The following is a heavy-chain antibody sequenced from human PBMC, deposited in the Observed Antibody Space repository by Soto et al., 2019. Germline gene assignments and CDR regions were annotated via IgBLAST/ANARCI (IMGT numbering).Heavy chain of an antibody. CDR2: IGTAGDT. V-gene: IGHV3-13*01. D-gene: IGHD1-7*01. CDR1: GFTFGTYD. Sequence: EVQLVESGGALVQPGGSLRLSCAASGFTFGTYDMHWVRQGPGKGLEWVSGIGTAGDTYYPGSVKGRFTISRENAKNSLYLQMNSLRAEDTVVYYCARLSGLTGTRKPYGGGYSYYYAMDVWGQGTTVTVSS. J-gene: IGHJ6*02. CDR3: ARLSGLTGTRKPYGGGYSYYYAMDV.